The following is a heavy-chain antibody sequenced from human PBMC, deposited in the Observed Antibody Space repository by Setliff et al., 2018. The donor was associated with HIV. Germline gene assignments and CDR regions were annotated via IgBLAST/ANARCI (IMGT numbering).Heavy chain of an antibody. D-gene: IGHD5-12*01. CDR2: IYSTGRT. Sequence: SETLSLTCTVSGGLISSSGSYWGWIRQPPGKGLEWIGNIYSTGRTYYKLSLESRVTISIDTSKNQSSLNVNSVTAADTATYYCATPGYDDDVFGYFRFWGRGTLVTVSS. J-gene: IGHJ1*01. CDR1: GGLISSSGSY. CDR3: ATPGYDDDVFGYFRF. V-gene: IGHV4-39*01.